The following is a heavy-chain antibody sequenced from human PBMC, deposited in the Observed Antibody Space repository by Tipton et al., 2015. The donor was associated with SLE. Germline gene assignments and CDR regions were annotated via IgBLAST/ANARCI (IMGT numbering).Heavy chain of an antibody. V-gene: IGHV3-7*01. J-gene: IGHJ3*02. Sequence: GSLRLSCAASGFTFSSYWMSWVRQAPGKGLEWVANIKQDGSEKYYVDSVKCRFTISRDNAKNSLYLQMNSLRAEDTAVYYCARDQLLWFREQDAFDIWGQGTMVTVSS. CDR3: ARDQLLWFREQDAFDI. CDR2: IKQDGSEK. CDR1: GFTFSSYW. D-gene: IGHD3-10*01.